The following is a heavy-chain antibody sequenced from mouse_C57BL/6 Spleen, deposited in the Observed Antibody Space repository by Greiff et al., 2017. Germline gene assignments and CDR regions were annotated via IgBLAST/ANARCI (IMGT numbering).Heavy chain of an antibody. D-gene: IGHD2-1*01. V-gene: IGHV8-8*01. CDR1: GFSLSTFGMG. J-gene: IGHJ1*03. Sequence: QVTLNESGPGILQPSQTLSLTCSFSGFSLSTFGMGVGWIRQPSGKGLEWLAHIWWDDDKYYNPALKSRLTISKDTSKNQVFLKIANVDTADTATYYCARIEGSYGNPWWYFDVWGTGTTVTVSS. CDR2: IWWDDDK. CDR3: ARIEGSYGNPWWYFDV.